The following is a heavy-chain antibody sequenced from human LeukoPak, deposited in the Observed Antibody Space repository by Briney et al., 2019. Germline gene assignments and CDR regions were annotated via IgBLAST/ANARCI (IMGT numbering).Heavy chain of an antibody. V-gene: IGHV3-21*04. CDR3: AKGPKPGAITMVRGVRSYYYYMDV. D-gene: IGHD3-10*01. CDR1: GFGLCAFG. CDR2: ISSTIIYI. J-gene: IGHJ6*03. Sequence: TLRLSCAASGFGLCAFGMNWVRGAASHGLKRLSCISSTIIYIAYADSVKGRFTISRDKPKNSLYLQMSSLRAEDTAVYYGAKGPKPGAITMVRGVRSYYYYMDVWGKGTTVTISS.